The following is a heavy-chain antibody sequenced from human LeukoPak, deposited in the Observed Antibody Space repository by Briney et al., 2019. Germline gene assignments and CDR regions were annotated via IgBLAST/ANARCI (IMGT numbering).Heavy chain of an antibody. D-gene: IGHD3-10*01. CDR3: ARLSITLVRGVREGYYFDY. CDR1: GGSISRYY. CDR2: IYYSGST. J-gene: IGHJ4*02. V-gene: IGHV4-59*08. Sequence: SETLSLTCTVSGGSISRYYWSWIRQPPGKGLEWIGNIYYSGSTNYNPSLKSRATISVDTSKNQFSLKLSSVTAADTAVYYCARLSITLVRGVREGYYFDYWGQGTLVTVSS.